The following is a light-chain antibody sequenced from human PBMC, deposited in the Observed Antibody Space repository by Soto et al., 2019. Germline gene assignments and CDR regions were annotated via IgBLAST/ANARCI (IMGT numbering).Light chain of an antibody. Sequence: QSALTQPASMSGSPGQSITISCTGTRTDAGGYNYVSWYQQHPAKVPKLLIYEVSNRPSGVSNRFSGSKSGSTASLTISGLQPEDGGDYYCSSYTRSNTWVFGGGTKLTVL. CDR3: SSYTRSNTWV. V-gene: IGLV2-14*01. CDR2: EVS. CDR1: RTDAGGYNY. J-gene: IGLJ3*02.